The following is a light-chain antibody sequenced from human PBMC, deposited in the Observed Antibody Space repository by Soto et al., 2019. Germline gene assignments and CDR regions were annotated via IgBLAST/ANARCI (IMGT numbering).Light chain of an antibody. J-gene: IGKJ2*01. Sequence: EIVMTQYPATLSVSPGERATLSCRASQSVSTSSAWYQQKPGQAPRLLIYGASTRATGIPARFRGSGSGTEFTLTISSLQPEDFAVYYCHQYNNWPPYPFGQGTRLE. CDR2: GAS. CDR1: QSVSTS. CDR3: HQYNNWPPYP. V-gene: IGKV3-15*01.